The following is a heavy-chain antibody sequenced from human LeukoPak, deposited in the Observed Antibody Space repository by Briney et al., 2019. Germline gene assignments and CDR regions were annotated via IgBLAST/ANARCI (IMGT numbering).Heavy chain of an antibody. D-gene: IGHD1-7*01. V-gene: IGHV4-59*08. Sequence: PSETLSLTCTVSGGSISSYYWSWIRQPPGKGLEWIGYIYYSGSTNYNPSLKSRVTISVDTSKNQFSLKLSSVTAADTAVYYCASRNWNYVYFDYWGQGTLVTVSS. CDR1: GGSISSYY. CDR2: IYYSGST. J-gene: IGHJ4*02. CDR3: ASRNWNYVYFDY.